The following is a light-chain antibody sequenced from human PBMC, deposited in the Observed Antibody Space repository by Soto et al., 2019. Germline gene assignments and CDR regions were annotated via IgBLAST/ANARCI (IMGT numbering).Light chain of an antibody. J-gene: IGLJ1*01. CDR3: CSYAGSGTPHYV. CDR1: SSDVGSYNL. CDR2: EVS. Sequence: QSALTQPASVSGSPGQSITISCTGTSSDVGSYNLVSWYQQHPGKAPKLMIYEVSKRPSGVSNRFSGSKSGNTASLTISGLQAEDEADYYCCSYAGSGTPHYVFGTGTKVTVL. V-gene: IGLV2-23*02.